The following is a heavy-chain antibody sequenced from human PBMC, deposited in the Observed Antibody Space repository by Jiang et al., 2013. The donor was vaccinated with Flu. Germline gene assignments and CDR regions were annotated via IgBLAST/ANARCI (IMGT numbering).Heavy chain of an antibody. Sequence: VQLLESGGVLVQPGGSLRLSCAASGFTFSGYSMNWVRQAPGKGLEWVSYIGSSSSTTYYADSVEGRFTISRDNAKNSLYLQMNSLRAEDTAVYYCARARGYSYGYSDYWGQGPPVVTVSS. CDR2: IGSSSSTT. V-gene: IGHV3-48*01. CDR3: ARARGYSYGYSDY. J-gene: IGHJ4*02. CDR1: GFTFSGYS. D-gene: IGHD5-18*01.